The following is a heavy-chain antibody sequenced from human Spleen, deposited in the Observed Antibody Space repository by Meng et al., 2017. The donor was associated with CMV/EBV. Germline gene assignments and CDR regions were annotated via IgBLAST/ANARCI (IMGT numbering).Heavy chain of an antibody. CDR3: ARGVDDSSGSTLLAFDF. CDR2: TYYRSQWFN. D-gene: IGHD3-22*01. CDR1: GDRVSNTSAT. J-gene: IGHJ3*01. V-gene: IGHV6-1*01. Sequence: SQTLSLTCVVSGDRVSNTSATWNWIRQSPSRGLEWLGRTYYRSQWFNYYAVSVKSRISVSSDASKNQFSLQLNSVTPEDTAMYYCARGVDDSSGSTLLAFDFWGQGTMVTVSS.